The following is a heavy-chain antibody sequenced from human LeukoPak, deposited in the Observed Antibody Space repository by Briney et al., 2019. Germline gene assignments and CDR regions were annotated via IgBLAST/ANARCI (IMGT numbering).Heavy chain of an antibody. J-gene: IGHJ4*02. CDR1: GFIFDNFG. V-gene: IGHV3-23*01. CDR2: ISASGHST. Sequence: GGSLRLSCAASGFIFDNFGMTWVRQAAGKGLEWVSRISASGHSTTYADSVKGRITISRDNPKNTLFLQVHSLRDDDTAVYYCARVDNMVRGIIAYWGQGTLVTVSS. CDR3: ARVDNMVRGIIAY. D-gene: IGHD3-10*01.